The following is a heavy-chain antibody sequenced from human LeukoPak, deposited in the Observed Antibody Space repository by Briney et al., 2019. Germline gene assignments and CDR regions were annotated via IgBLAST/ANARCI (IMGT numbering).Heavy chain of an antibody. CDR3: ASLVGSSGSYYRAVHQ. CDR2: IYTSGST. J-gene: IGHJ4*02. CDR1: GGSISSGSYY. V-gene: IGHV4-61*02. Sequence: SETLSLTCTVSGGSISSGSYYWSWIRQPAGKGLEWIGRIYTSGSTNYNPSLKSRVTISVDTSKNQFSLKLTSVTAADTAVYYCASLVGSSGSYYRAVHQWGQGTLVTVSS. D-gene: IGHD1-26*01.